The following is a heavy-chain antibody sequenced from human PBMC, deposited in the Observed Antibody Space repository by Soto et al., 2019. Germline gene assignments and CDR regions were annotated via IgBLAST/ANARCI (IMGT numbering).Heavy chain of an antibody. D-gene: IGHD6-6*01. CDR2: IYYSGST. Sequence: SETLSLTCTVSGGSISSSSYYWGWIRQPPGKGLEWIGSIYYSGSTYYNPSLKSRVTISVDTSKNQFSLKLSSVTAADTAVYYFSRIQLGYDAFDFWGQGTMVTVSS. CDR1: GGSISSSSYY. V-gene: IGHV4-39*01. CDR3: SRIQLGYDAFDF. J-gene: IGHJ3*01.